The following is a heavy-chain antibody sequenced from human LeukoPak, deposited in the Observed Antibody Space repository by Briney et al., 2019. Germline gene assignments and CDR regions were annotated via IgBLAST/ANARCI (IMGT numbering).Heavy chain of an antibody. CDR3: ARESEVVVANYYMDV. Sequence: ASVKVSCKASGYTFTGYYMHWVRQAPGQGLEWMGRINPNSGGTNYAQKFQGRVTMTRDTSISTAYMELSRLRSDDTAVYYCARESEVVVANYYMDVWGKRTTVTVSS. CDR1: GYTFTGYY. D-gene: IGHD2-15*01. J-gene: IGHJ6*03. CDR2: INPNSGGT. V-gene: IGHV1-2*06.